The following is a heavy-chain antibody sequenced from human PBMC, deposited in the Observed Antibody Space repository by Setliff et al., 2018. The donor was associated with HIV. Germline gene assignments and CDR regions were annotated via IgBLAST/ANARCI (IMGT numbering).Heavy chain of an antibody. V-gene: IGHV1-18*04. CDR2: ISAYNGNR. J-gene: IGHJ4*02. CDR1: GYTFTSHY. CDR3: ARVFGVRQAFDN. Sequence: ASVKVSCKASGYTFTSHYIHWVRQAPGQGLEWMGWISAYNGNRNYAQKVQDRVTMTTDTSTRTAYMELSRLSSDDTAVYYCARVFGVRQAFDNWGQGTLVTVSS. D-gene: IGHD3-10*02.